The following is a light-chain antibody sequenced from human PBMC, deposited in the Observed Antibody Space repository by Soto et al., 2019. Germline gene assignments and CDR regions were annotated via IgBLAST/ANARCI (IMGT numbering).Light chain of an antibody. CDR3: HHAGNSPGT. J-gene: IGKJ1*01. CDR2: GAS. Sequence: EIVLAQSPGTLSLSPGERATLSCRASQTISSRYLTWYQQKSGQVPRLLIYGASSRATGIPDRFSGSGSGTDFTLTISRLEPEDVAVYYCHHAGNSPGTFGQGTQVEIK. CDR1: QTISSRY. V-gene: IGKV3-20*01.